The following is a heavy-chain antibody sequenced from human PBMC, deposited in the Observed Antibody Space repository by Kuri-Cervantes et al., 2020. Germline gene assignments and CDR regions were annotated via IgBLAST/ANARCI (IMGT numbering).Heavy chain of an antibody. CDR3: ARGRRYSGYDSEGLDY. CDR2: ISSGNSI. J-gene: IGHJ4*02. Sequence: GESLKISCAASGFTFSSYSMNWVRQAPGKGLGWVSSISSGNSIYYADSVKGRFTISRDNANNSLCLQLNSLRAEDTAVYYCARGRRYSGYDSEGLDYWGQGTLVTVSS. CDR1: GFTFSSYS. V-gene: IGHV3-69-1*02. D-gene: IGHD5-12*01.